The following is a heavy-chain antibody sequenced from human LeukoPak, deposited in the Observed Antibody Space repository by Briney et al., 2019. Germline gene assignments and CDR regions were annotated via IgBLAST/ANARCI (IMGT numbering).Heavy chain of an antibody. CDR1: GFTFSSYW. Sequence: GGSLRLSCAASGFTFSSYWMHWVRQAPGKGLVWVSRINTDGSSTSYADSVKGRFTISRDNSKSTLYLQMDSLRGDDAAVYYCAKAVGSISWSFDYWGQGTLVTVSS. D-gene: IGHD6-13*01. J-gene: IGHJ4*02. CDR3: AKAVGSISWSFDY. V-gene: IGHV3-74*01. CDR2: INTDGSST.